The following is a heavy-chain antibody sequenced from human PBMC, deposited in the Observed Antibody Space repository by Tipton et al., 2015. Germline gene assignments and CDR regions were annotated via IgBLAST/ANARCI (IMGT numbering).Heavy chain of an antibody. D-gene: IGHD4-17*01. CDR2: FFHSGNT. Sequence: PGLVKPSETLSLTCDVSGYSISSGYYWSWIRQPPGKGLKWIGSFFHSGNTFHNPSLRSRVIISVDTSKNQISLTVTSVTAADTAVYYCARSRYTVTPDSWGQGTLVTVSS. CDR3: ARSRYTVTPDS. V-gene: IGHV4-38-2*01. J-gene: IGHJ4*02. CDR1: GYSISSGYY.